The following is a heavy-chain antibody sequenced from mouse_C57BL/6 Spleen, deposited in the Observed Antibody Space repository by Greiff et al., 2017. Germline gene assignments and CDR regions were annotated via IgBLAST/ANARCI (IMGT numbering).Heavy chain of an antibody. CDR2: INPDSSTI. Sequence: EVKVVESGGGLVQPGGSLKLSCAASGFDFSRYWMSWVRQAPGKGLEWIGEINPDSSTINYTPSLKDKFIISRDNAKNTLYLQMSKVRSEDTALYYCARDSSGYWFAYWGQGTLVTVSA. J-gene: IGHJ3*01. CDR1: GFDFSRYW. V-gene: IGHV4-1*02. CDR3: ARDSSGYWFAY. D-gene: IGHD3-2*01.